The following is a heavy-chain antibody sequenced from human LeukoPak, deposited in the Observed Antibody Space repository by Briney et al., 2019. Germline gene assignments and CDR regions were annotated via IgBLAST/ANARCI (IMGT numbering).Heavy chain of an antibody. D-gene: IGHD6-13*01. J-gene: IGHJ4*02. V-gene: IGHV3-23*01. CDR3: AKDKGALIAAAGILDY. CDR2: ISGSGGT. CDR1: GFTFNNYA. Sequence: GGSLRLSCAASGFTFNNYAMSWVRQAPGKGLEWVSAISGSGGTYYADSVKGGFIISRDNSKNTLYLQMNSLRAEDTAIYYCAKDKGALIAAAGILDYWGQGTLVTVSS.